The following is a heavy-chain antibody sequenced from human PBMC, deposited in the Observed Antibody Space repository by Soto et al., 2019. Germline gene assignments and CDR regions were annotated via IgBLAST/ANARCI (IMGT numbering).Heavy chain of an antibody. Sequence: ASVKGSCKASGYTFTSYDINWVRQATGQGLEWMGWMNPNSGNTGYAQKFQGRVTMTRNTSISTAYMELSSLRSEDTAVYYCARGVAVAATGGLDYWGQGTLVTAPQ. CDR2: MNPNSGNT. J-gene: IGHJ4*02. CDR3: ARGVAVAATGGLDY. D-gene: IGHD6-19*01. CDR1: GYTFTSYD. V-gene: IGHV1-8*01.